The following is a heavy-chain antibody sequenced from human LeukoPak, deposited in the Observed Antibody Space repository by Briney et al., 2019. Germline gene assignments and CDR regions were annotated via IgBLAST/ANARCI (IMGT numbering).Heavy chain of an antibody. CDR3: AKEIGGSWGGDLDN. V-gene: IGHV3-30*18. Sequence: PGRSLRLSCAASGFTFSSYGMHWVRQAPGKGLEWVAVISYDGSNKYYADSVKGRFTISRDNSKNTLYLQMNSLRAEDTAVYYCAKEIGGSWGGDLDNWGQGTLVTVSS. J-gene: IGHJ4*02. CDR2: ISYDGSNK. D-gene: IGHD1-26*01. CDR1: GFTFSSYG.